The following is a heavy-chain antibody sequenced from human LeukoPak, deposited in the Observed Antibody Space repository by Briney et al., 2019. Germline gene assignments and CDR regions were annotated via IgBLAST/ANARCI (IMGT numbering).Heavy chain of an antibody. CDR1: VGSISTTTYY. CDR2: IYYGGST. J-gene: IGHJ3*02. V-gene: IGHV4-39*07. CDR3: SFNLGSGSYAFDI. Sequence: SETLSLTCTVSVGSISTTTYYWGWNRQPPGKGLEWVGSIYYGGSTYYSPSLKSRVTISLDTSEHQFSLKLSSVTAADTAVYYCSFNLGSGSYAFDIWGQGTMVTVSS. D-gene: IGHD3-10*01.